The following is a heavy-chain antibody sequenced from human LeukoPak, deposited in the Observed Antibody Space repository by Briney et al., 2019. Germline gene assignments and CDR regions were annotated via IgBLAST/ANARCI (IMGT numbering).Heavy chain of an antibody. D-gene: IGHD2-2*01. CDR1: GFTFSSYW. J-gene: IGHJ4*02. CDR3: ASYIIVVPTRDY. Sequence: PGGSLRLSCAASGFTFSSYWMSWVRQAPGKGLEWVANIKQDGSEKYYVDSVKGRFTISRDNAKTSLYLQMNSLRAEDTAVYYCASYIIVVPTRDYWGQGTLVTVSS. CDR2: IKQDGSEK. V-gene: IGHV3-7*01.